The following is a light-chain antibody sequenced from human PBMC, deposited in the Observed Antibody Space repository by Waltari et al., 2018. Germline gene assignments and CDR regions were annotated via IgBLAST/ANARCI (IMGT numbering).Light chain of an antibody. CDR2: AAS. CDR3: QKYNRAPRT. J-gene: IGKJ1*01. V-gene: IGKV1-27*01. CDR1: QAISNS. Sequence: DIQTTQSPSSLSASVGDRVTITCRASQAISNSFAWYQQKPGKVPKLLIYAASTLQSGVPSRFSGSGSGTDFTLTISSLQPEDIATYYCQKYNRAPRTFGQGTKVEIE.